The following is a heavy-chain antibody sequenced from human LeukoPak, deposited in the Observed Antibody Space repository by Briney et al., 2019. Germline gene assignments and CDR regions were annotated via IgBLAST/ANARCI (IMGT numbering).Heavy chain of an antibody. CDR3: AAARGDPYYFDY. CDR2: IVVGSGNT. CDR1: GFTFTSSA. J-gene: IGHJ4*02. D-gene: IGHD3-10*01. V-gene: IGHV1-58*02. Sequence: SVKVSCKASGFTFTSSAMQWVRQARGQRLEWIGWIVVGSGNTNYAQKFQGRVTITRDMSTSTAYMELSSLRSEDPAVYYCAAARGDPYYFDYWGQGTLVTVSS.